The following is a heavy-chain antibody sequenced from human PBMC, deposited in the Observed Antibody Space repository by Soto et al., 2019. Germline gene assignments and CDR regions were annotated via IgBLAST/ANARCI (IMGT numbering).Heavy chain of an antibody. CDR1: GFTFSSYG. CDR2: ISYDGSNK. D-gene: IGHD2-8*01. J-gene: IGHJ4*02. CDR3: ANNVGRAPDY. Sequence: GGSLRLSCAASGFTFSSYGMHWVRQAPGKGLEWVAVISYDGSNKYYADSVKGRFTISRDSSKNTLYLQMNSLRAEDTAVYYCANNVGRAPDYWGQGTLVTVSS. V-gene: IGHV3-30*18.